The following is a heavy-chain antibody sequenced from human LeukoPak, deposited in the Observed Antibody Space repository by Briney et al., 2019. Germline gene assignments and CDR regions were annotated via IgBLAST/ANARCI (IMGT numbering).Heavy chain of an antibody. D-gene: IGHD5-24*01. Sequence: PGGSLRLSCAASGFTFSTFGMHWVRQAPGKGLEWVAFIRYDGSNQYYADSVKGRFTISRDNSKNTLYLQMNSLRGEDTAVYYCAKGGLEMATILRWFDYWGQGTPVTVSS. CDR1: GFTFSTFG. V-gene: IGHV3-30*02. CDR2: IRYDGSNQ. CDR3: AKGGLEMATILRWFDY. J-gene: IGHJ4*02.